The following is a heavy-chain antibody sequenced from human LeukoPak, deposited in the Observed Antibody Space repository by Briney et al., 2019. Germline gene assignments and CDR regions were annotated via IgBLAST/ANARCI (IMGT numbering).Heavy chain of an antibody. V-gene: IGHV3-15*01. Sequence: GGSLRLSCVASGFTFTNAWMSWVRQAPGKGLEWVGHIKSKTDGGTTDYAAPVKGRFIISRDDSHHTLYLQMNSLKTDDTAVYYCAKYDTSVNFDYWGQGTLVTVSS. CDR3: AKYDTSVNFDY. CDR2: IKSKTDGGTT. J-gene: IGHJ4*02. D-gene: IGHD3-22*01. CDR1: GFTFTNAW.